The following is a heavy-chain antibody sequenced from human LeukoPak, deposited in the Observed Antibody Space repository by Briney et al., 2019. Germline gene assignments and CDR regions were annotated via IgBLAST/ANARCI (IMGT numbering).Heavy chain of an antibody. V-gene: IGHV1-69*01. Sequence: SVKVSCKASGGTFSSYAISWVRQAPGQGLEWMGGIIPIFGTANYAQKFQGRVTITADESTSTAYMELSSLRSEDTAVYYCARALRYFDWLFDYWGQGTLVTVPS. CDR2: IIPIFGTA. J-gene: IGHJ4*02. CDR1: GGTFSSYA. D-gene: IGHD3-9*01. CDR3: ARALRYFDWLFDY.